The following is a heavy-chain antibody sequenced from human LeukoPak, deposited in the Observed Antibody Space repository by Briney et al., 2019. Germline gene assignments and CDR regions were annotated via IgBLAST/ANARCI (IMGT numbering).Heavy chain of an antibody. CDR3: ARVGYGSGNYSPFEY. Sequence: SETLSLTCTVSGYSISSGYFWGWIRQPPGKGLEWIGSIYHSGSTYYNPSLKSRVTISVDTSKNQFSLKLSSVTAADTAVYYCARVGYGSGNYSPFEYWGQGTLVTVSS. J-gene: IGHJ4*02. D-gene: IGHD3-10*01. V-gene: IGHV4-38-2*02. CDR1: GYSISSGYF. CDR2: IYHSGST.